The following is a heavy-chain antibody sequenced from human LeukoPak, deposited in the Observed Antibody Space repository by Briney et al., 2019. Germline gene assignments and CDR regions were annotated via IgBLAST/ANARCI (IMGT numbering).Heavy chain of an antibody. CDR2: INHSGST. J-gene: IGHJ5*02. CDR1: GGSISSYY. V-gene: IGHV4-34*01. D-gene: IGHD2-2*02. CDR3: ARMVVRPAAIRVVRFDP. Sequence: KPSETLSLTCTVSGGSISSYYWSWIRQPPGKGLEWIGEINHSGSTNYNPSLKSRVTISVDTSKNQFSLKLSSVTAADTAVYYCARMVVRPAAIRVVRFDPWGQGTLVTVSS.